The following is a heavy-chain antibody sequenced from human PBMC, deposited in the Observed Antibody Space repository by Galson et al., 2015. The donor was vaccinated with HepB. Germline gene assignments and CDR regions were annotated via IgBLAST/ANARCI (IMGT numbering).Heavy chain of an antibody. V-gene: IGHV1-69*13. D-gene: IGHD5-12*01. CDR1: GGTFSSYA. CDR2: IIPIFGTA. Sequence: SVKVSCKASGGTFSSYAISWVRQAPGQGLEWMGGIIPIFGTANYAQKFQGRVTITADESTSTAYMELSSLRSEDTAVYYCARGGIYSGYDLCCWFDPWGQGTLVTVSS. CDR3: ARGGIYSGYDLCCWFDP. J-gene: IGHJ5*02.